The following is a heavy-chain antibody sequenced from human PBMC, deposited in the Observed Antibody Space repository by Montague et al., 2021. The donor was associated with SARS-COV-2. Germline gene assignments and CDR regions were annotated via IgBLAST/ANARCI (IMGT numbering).Heavy chain of an antibody. V-gene: IGHV6-1*01. CDR3: ARVRTYYYDSSGYYYGIYYYYGMDF. CDR1: GDSVSIIGAA. Sequence: CAISGDSVSIIGAAWNWDRQTPSSRLERLGRTYYRSKWYNDYAVSVKSRITINPDTSKNQFSLQLNSVTPEDTAVYYCARVRTYYYDSSGYYYGIYYYYGMDFWGQGTTVTVSS. J-gene: IGHJ6*02. D-gene: IGHD3-22*01. CDR2: TYYRSKWYN.